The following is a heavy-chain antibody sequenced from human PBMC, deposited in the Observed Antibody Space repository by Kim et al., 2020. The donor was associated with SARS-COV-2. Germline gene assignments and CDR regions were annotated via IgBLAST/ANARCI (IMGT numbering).Heavy chain of an antibody. V-gene: IGHV3-30-3*01. CDR3: ARGKYDESVSLSDYYNGMDV. CDR2: ISYDGRNK. D-gene: IGHD3-3*01. J-gene: IGHJ6*02. CDR1: GLTFHNSA. Sequence: GGSLRLSCAASGLTFHNSAMNWVRQAPGKGLEWVAVISYDGRNKHYADSVKGRFTISRDNSKSTLDLQMNSLRVEDTAVYYCARGKYDESVSLSDYYNGMDVWGQGTTVTVSS.